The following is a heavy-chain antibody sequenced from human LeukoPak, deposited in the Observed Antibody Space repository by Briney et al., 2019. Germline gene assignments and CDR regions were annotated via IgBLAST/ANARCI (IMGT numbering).Heavy chain of an antibody. D-gene: IGHD5-18*01. CDR2: INPILGIA. J-gene: IGHJ5*02. CDR3: ARGPRHDTAMINWFEP. CDR1: GGTFSSYG. V-gene: IGHV1-69*04. Sequence: ASVNVSCKASGGTFSSYGISWVRQAPGQGLEWMGKINPILGIANYAQKFQGRVTITADQSTSTAYMELSSLRSEDTAVYYCARGPRHDTAMINWFEPWGQGPVVTVSS.